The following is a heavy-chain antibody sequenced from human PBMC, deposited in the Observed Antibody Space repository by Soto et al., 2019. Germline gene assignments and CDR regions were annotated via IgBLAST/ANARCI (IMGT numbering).Heavy chain of an antibody. D-gene: IGHD6-19*01. CDR1: GGSISSYY. V-gene: IGHV4-59*01. J-gene: IGHJ4*02. CDR2: IYYSGST. Sequence: LSLTCTVSGGSISSYYWSWIRQPPGKGLEWIGYIYYSGSTNYNPSLKSRVTISVDTSKNQFSLKLSSVTAADTAVYYCAAVAGTLDYWGQGTLVTVSS. CDR3: AAVAGTLDY.